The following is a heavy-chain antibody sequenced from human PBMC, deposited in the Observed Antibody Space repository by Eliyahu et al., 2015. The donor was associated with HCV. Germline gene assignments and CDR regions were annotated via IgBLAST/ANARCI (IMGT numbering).Heavy chain of an antibody. CDR2: IKSKTDGGTT. V-gene: IGHV3-15*01. CDR1: GFTFSNAW. CDR3: TTDRWYNWNYLGGLGGVDY. Sequence: ASGFTFSNAWMSWVRQAPGKGLEWVGRIKSKTDGGTTDYAAPVKGRFTISRDDSKNTLYLQMNSLKTEDTAVYYCTTDRWYNWNYLGGLGGVDYWGQGTLVTVSS. D-gene: IGHD1-7*01. J-gene: IGHJ4*02.